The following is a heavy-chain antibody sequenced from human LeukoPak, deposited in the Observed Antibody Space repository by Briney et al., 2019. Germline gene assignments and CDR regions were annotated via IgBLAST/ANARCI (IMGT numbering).Heavy chain of an antibody. CDR2: MNQDGSAK. V-gene: IGHV3-7*01. CDR3: ATYTHWVAGDV. D-gene: IGHD3-16*01. J-gene: IGHJ6*02. CDR1: GFTFSDSW. Sequence: GGSLRLSCAASGFTFSDSWMSWVRQAPGKGLEWVANMNQDGSAKGYVDSVKGRFTTSRDNARNSLYLQMSSLRPEDTAVYYCATYTHWVAGDVWGQGTTVTVSS.